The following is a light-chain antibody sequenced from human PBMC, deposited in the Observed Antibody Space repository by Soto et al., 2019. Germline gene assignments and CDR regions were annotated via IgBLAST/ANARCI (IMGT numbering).Light chain of an antibody. CDR2: DAS. CDR3: QQRNNYPIT. CDR1: QGISNH. Sequence: DIQLTQSASFLSASVGDRVTITCRASQGISNHLAWYQQRPGKAPKILIYDASRLQSGVPSRFSGSGYGTEFTLTISSLQTEDFAVYYCQQRNNYPITFGQGTRLEIK. J-gene: IGKJ5*01. V-gene: IGKV1-9*01.